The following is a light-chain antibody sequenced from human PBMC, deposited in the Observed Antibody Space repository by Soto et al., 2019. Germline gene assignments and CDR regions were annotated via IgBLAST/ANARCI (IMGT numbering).Light chain of an antibody. V-gene: IGKV1-9*01. CDR3: QQVYSTPIT. J-gene: IGKJ5*01. Sequence: EILLTQSPCTLSLSPGERATLSCRASQGVSSYVDWYQQKPGKPPKLLIYGASTLQSGVPSRFSGGASGTEFTLTITSLQPEDFATYYCQQVYSTPITFGQGTRLEIK. CDR2: GAS. CDR1: QGVSSY.